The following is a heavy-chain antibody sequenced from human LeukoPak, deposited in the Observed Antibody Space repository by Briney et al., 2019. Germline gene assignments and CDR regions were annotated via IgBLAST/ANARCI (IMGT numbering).Heavy chain of an antibody. V-gene: IGHV1-2*02. D-gene: IGHD2-15*01. CDR1: GYTFTDYY. Sequence: GASVKVSCKASGYTFTDYYLHWVRQAPGQGLEWMGWINANNSATTYAQKFQGRVTLTRDTSITTAYMELSRLRSDATAVYYCARGVVVFTKPFDFWGQGTLVTVSS. J-gene: IGHJ4*02. CDR3: ARGVVVFTKPFDF. CDR2: INANNSAT.